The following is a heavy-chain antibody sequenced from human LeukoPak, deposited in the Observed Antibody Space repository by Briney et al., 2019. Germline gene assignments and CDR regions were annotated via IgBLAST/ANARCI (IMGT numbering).Heavy chain of an antibody. D-gene: IGHD6-6*01. CDR2: ISAYNGNT. J-gene: IGHJ4*02. Sequence: ASVKASCKASGYTFTSYGISWVRQAPGQGLEWMGWISAYNGNTNYAQKLQGRVTITRNTSISTAYMELSSLRSEDTAVYYCARVLIAARGIMSGIGYWGQGTLVTVSS. CDR3: ARVLIAARGIMSGIGY. V-gene: IGHV1-18*01. CDR1: GYTFTSYG.